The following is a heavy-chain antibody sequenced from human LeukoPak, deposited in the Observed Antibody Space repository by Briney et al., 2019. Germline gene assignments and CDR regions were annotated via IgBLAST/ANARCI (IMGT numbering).Heavy chain of an antibody. J-gene: IGHJ4*02. CDR3: RRVHGNYASPLDF. Sequence: PSETLSLTCGVHGGSFSSYYWSWIRQPPGKGLEWIGEINHSGRINHNPSLKSRVTISVDTSKNQYSLKLNSVTAADTAVYYCRRVHGNYASPLDFWGQGTLVTVSS. V-gene: IGHV4-34*01. CDR2: INHSGRI. CDR1: GGSFSSYY. D-gene: IGHD3-16*01.